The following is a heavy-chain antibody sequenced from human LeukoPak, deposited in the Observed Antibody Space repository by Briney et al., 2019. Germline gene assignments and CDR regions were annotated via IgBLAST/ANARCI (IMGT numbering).Heavy chain of an antibody. CDR1: GDSISSGDYY. Sequence: PSETLSLTCTVSGDSISSGDYYWRWIRQPAGKGLEWIGRISSSGSTNYNPSLKSRVTISVDTSKNQFSLKLSSVTAADTAVYYCARMGDYYGSGIDYWGQGTLVTVSS. CDR3: ARMGDYYGSGIDY. CDR2: ISSSGST. J-gene: IGHJ4*02. D-gene: IGHD3-10*01. V-gene: IGHV4-61*02.